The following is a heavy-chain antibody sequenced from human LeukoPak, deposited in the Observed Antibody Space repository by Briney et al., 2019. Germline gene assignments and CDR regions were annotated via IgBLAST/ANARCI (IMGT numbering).Heavy chain of an antibody. D-gene: IGHD2-2*01. J-gene: IGHJ4*02. CDR1: GYTFTGYY. Sequence: APVKVSCKASGYTFTGYYMHWVRQAPGQGLEWMGWINPNSGGTNYAQKFQGRVTMTRDTSISTAYMELSRLRSDDTAVYYCARVPHCSSTSCYRRFDYWGQGTLVTVSS. V-gene: IGHV1-2*02. CDR2: INPNSGGT. CDR3: ARVPHCSSTSCYRRFDY.